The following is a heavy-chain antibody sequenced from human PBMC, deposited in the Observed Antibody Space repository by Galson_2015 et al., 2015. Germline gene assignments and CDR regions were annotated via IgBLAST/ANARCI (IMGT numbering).Heavy chain of an antibody. V-gene: IGHV2-5*01. CDR1: GISLSTSGVE. CDR3: AHIPAFIVVPACDF. D-gene: IGHD3-22*01. J-gene: IGHJ4*02. CDR2: IYCNADQ. Sequence: PAPGNPTQPLTLPSTFSGISLSTSGVEVGWIRQPPGKALEGLALIYCNADQRSSPSLKTRLTITKDTSKYQMVLPMANMDPVDPGTYYCAHIPAFIVVPACDFWGQGTLVPVSS.